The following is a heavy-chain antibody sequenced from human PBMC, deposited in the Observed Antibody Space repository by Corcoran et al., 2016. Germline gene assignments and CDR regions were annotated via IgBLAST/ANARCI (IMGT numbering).Heavy chain of an antibody. J-gene: IGHJ4*02. Sequence: QVQLVQSGAEVKKPGASVKVSCKASGYTFTSYAMHWVRQAPGQRLEWMGWINAGNGNTKYSRKFQGRVTITRDTSASTAYMELSSLRSEDTAVYYCAREVVGAPGDYWGQGTLVTVSS. CDR2: INAGNGNT. CDR3: AREVVGAPGDY. CDR1: GYTFTSYA. D-gene: IGHD1-26*01. V-gene: IGHV1-3*01.